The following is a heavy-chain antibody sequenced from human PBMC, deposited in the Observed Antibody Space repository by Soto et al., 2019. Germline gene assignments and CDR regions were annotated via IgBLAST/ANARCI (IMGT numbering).Heavy chain of an antibody. CDR1: GGSIISSKYY. D-gene: IGHD6-19*01. CDR2: IYYSGTT. V-gene: IGHV4-39*02. J-gene: IGHJ5*02. Sequence: QLQLQESGPGLVKPSETLSLTCTVSGGSIISSKYYWGWIRQPPGKGLEWIESIYYSGTTYYNPSLKSRVTISADTSKTHLSLKLGSVTASDTAVYYCEAGGGIAVAGAWGQGTLVTVSS. CDR3: EAGGGIAVAGA.